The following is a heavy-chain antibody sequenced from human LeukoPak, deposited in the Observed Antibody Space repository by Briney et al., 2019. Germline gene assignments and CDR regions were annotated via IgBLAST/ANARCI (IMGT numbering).Heavy chain of an antibody. CDR2: INHSGST. J-gene: IGHJ6*04. CDR1: GGSFSGYY. Sequence: SETLSLTCAVSGGSFSGYYWSWIRQPPGKGLEWIGEINHSGSTNYNPSLKSRVTISVDTSKNQFSLKLSSVTAADTAVYYCARRRIAAAEDVWGKGTTVTVSS. CDR3: ARRRIAAAEDV. D-gene: IGHD6-13*01. V-gene: IGHV4-34*01.